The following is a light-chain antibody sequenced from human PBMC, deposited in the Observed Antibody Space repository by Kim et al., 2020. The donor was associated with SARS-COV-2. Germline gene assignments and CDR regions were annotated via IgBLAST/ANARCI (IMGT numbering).Light chain of an antibody. J-gene: IGLJ2*01. CDR2: GND. CDR3: AAWDDSLNGL. V-gene: IGLV1-44*01. CDR1: SSNIGSYA. Sequence: PGQRVTITCSGSSSNIGSYAVNWYQQFPGTAPKLLIYGNDQRPSGVSDRFSASKSGTSASLAISGLQSEDEANYFCAAWDDSLNGLFGAGTKVTVL.